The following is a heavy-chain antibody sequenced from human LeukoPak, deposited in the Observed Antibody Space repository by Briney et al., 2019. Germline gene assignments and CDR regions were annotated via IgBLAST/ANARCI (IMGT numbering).Heavy chain of an antibody. V-gene: IGHV3-23*01. CDR3: AKDGNWARFEN. D-gene: IGHD7-27*01. CDR2: ITPSATT. Sequence: GGSLRLSCTTSGFTFGEHGVSGFRQAPGKGLEWVSGITPSATTYYVDSVTGRFTISRDNSKNTLYLQMNSPRAEDTARYYCAKDGNWARFENWGQGTLVTVSS. J-gene: IGHJ4*02. CDR1: GFTFGEHG.